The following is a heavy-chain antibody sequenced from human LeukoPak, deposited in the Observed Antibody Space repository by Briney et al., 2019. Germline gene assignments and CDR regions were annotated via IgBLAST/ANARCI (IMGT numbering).Heavy chain of an antibody. D-gene: IGHD6-19*01. Sequence: GGSLRLSCAASGFNVNNNYMSWVRQAPGKGLEWVSVIYSGGSTYYADSVKGRFTISRDNSKNALYLQMNSLKAEDTAVYYCASGASLYSSGWYYAYWGQGTLITVSS. CDR3: ASGASLYSSGWYYAY. CDR1: GFNVNNNY. V-gene: IGHV3-66*02. CDR2: IYSGGST. J-gene: IGHJ4*02.